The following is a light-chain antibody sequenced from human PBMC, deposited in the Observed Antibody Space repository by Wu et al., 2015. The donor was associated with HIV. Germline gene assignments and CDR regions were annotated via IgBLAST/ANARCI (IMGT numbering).Light chain of an antibody. J-gene: IGKJ1*01. CDR1: QSVSSN. CDR2: GAS. CDR3: QQYNNWWT. V-gene: IGKV3-15*01. Sequence: EIVMTQSPATLSVSPGERATLSCRASQSVSSNLAWYQQKPGQAPRLLIYGASTRATGIPARFSGSGSGTEFTLTISSLQSEDFAVYYCQQYNNWWTFGLRDQGGNQT.